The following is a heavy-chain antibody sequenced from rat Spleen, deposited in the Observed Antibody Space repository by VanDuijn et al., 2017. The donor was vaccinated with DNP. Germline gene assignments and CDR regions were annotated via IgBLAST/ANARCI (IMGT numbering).Heavy chain of an antibody. J-gene: IGHJ4*01. CDR2: ISYSGSP. CDR1: GYSITSNY. V-gene: IGHV3-1*01. Sequence: EVQLQESGPGLVKPSQSLSLTCSVTGYSITSNYWGWIRKFPGTKMEWIGHISYSGSPRYNPSLKSRISITRDTSKNQFFLQLYSVTTEDTATYYCARLRLEWELRAMDAWGQGTSVTVSS. D-gene: IGHD1-1*01. CDR3: ARLRLEWELRAMDA.